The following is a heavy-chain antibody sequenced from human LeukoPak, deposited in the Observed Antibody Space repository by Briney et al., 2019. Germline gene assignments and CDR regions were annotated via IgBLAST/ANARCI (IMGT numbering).Heavy chain of an antibody. CDR3: TRVGPTVSSVYINKGWSPNSAFEI. CDR2: IYHSGST. J-gene: IGHJ3*02. CDR1: GGSISSGGYS. V-gene: IGHV4-30-2*01. D-gene: IGHD3-22*01. Sequence: SQTLSLTCAVSGGSISSGGYSWSWIRQPPGKGLEWIGYIYHSGSTYYNPSLKSRVTISVDRSKNQFSLKLSSVTAADTAVYYFTRVGPTVSSVYINKGWSPNSAFEIWGQGSMVTVSS.